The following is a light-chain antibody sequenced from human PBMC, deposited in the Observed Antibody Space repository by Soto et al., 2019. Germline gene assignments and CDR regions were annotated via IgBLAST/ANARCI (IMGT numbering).Light chain of an antibody. J-gene: IGKJ1*01. Sequence: DIQMTQSPSSLSASVGDRVTITCRASQTTLGYVNWYQQYPGKAPKALIFGVSNLQGGVPSRFSGSGSGTDFTLTISCLQSEDFATYYCQQYYSFPWTFGQGTKVDIK. CDR2: GVS. V-gene: IGKV1-39*01. CDR3: QQYYSFPWT. CDR1: QTTLGY.